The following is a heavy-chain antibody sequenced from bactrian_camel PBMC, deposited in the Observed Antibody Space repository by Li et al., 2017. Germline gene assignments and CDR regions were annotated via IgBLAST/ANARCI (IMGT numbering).Heavy chain of an antibody. CDR3: ASAAYHSNWARLEKRYYSY. J-gene: IGHJ4*01. CDR2: HGGT. Sequence: HVQLVESGGGSVQAGGSLKLSCVASEDISTFFVGWFRQAPGKEREWVAHGGTRYADFVSGRFTISQDSPKNTMYPQMNSLKPEDSAMYYCASAAYHSNWARLEKRYYSYWGQGTQVTVS. V-gene: IGHV3S53*01. D-gene: IGHD6*01. CDR1: EDISTFFV.